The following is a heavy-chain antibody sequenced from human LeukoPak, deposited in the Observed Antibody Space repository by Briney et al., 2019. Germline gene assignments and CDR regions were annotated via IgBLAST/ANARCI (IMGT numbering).Heavy chain of an antibody. V-gene: IGHV3-30*18. CDR1: GFTFSSYG. D-gene: IGHD3-9*01. CDR2: ISYDGSNK. CDR3: AKDRYHYDILTGYTFIDY. Sequence: GGSLRLSCAASGFTFSSYGMHWVRQAPGKGLEWVAVISYDGSNKYYADSVKGRFTISRDNSKNTLYLQMNSLRAEDTAVYYCAKDRYHYDILTGYTFIDYWGQGTLVTVSS. J-gene: IGHJ4*02.